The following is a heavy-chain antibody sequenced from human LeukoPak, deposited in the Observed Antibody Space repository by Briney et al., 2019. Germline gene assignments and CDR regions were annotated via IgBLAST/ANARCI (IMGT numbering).Heavy chain of an antibody. J-gene: IGHJ4*02. Sequence: PGGSLRLSCAASGFTFSSYAMSWVRQAPGKGLEWVSAISGSGGSTYYADSVKGRFTISRDNSKNTLYLQMNSLRAEDTAVYYCAKEPGNSPYSSSWQDCWGQGTLVTVSS. V-gene: IGHV3-23*01. D-gene: IGHD6-13*01. CDR2: ISGSGGST. CDR3: AKEPGNSPYSSSWQDC. CDR1: GFTFSSYA.